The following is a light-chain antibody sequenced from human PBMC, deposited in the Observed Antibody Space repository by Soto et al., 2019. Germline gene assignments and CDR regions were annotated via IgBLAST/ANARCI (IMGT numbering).Light chain of an antibody. CDR2: DAT. CDR3: HQYDSLPPT. Sequence: DIQMTPTPSSLSASVGDRVTFSCQASRDITNYLNWYQQKPGKAPKLLIFDATNLETGVPSRFSGGGSRTHFSFTISSLQPEDFATYYCHQYDSLPPTFGQGTRLEIK. J-gene: IGKJ5*01. V-gene: IGKV1-33*01. CDR1: RDITNY.